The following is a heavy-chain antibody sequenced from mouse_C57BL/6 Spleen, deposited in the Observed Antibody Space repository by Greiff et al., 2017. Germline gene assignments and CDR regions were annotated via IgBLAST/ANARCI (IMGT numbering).Heavy chain of an antibody. Sequence: EVNLVESEGGLVQPGSSMKLSCTASGFTFSDYYMAWVRQVPEKGLEWVANINYDGSSTYYLDSLKSRFFISRDNAKNILCLQMSSLKPEETATDYCARVYYYYGSSWNWYFDVWGTGTTVTVSS. D-gene: IGHD1-1*01. CDR2: INYDGSST. CDR3: ARVYYYYGSSWNWYFDV. J-gene: IGHJ1*03. V-gene: IGHV5-16*01. CDR1: GFTFSDYY.